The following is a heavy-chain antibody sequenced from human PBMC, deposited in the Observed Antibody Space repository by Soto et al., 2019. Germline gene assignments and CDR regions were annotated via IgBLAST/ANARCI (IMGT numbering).Heavy chain of an antibody. V-gene: IGHV3-23*01. CDR1: GFSFSSYA. CDR3: AKRGYYDSSGRSGPLDC. CDR2: ISGSGGST. J-gene: IGHJ4*02. D-gene: IGHD3-22*01. Sequence: GVSLRLSCAASGFSFSSYAMSWVRQTPGKGLKWVSVISGSGGSTYYADSVKGRFTISRDNSKNTLYLQMNSLRAEDTAVYYCAKRGYYDSSGRSGPLDCWGQGTLVTVSS.